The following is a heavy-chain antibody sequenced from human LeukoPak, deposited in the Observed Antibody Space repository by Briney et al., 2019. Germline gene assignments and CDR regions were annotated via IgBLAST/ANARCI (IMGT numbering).Heavy chain of an antibody. V-gene: IGHV3-9*01. CDR3: AKDTRSQWLVLGYGMDV. CDR1: GFTFDDYA. J-gene: IGHJ6*02. D-gene: IGHD6-19*01. Sequence: GRYLRLSCAASGFTFDDYAMHWVPQAPGKGLEWVSGISWNSGSIGYADSVKGLFTISRDNAKNSLYLQMNSLRAEDTALYYGAKDTRSQWLVLGYGMDVWGQGTTVTVSS. CDR2: ISWNSGSI.